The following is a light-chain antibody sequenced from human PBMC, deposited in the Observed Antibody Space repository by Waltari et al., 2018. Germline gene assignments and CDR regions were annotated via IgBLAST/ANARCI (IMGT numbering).Light chain of an antibody. V-gene: IGKV2-29*02. CDR2: RTS. CDR3: MQSLQTPFT. Sequence: DIVMTQTPLSLSVTPGEPASISCRSSQSLLYSDGRTYLYWYLQKPGQPPRLLIYRTSSRFSGVPDRFSGSGSGTDFTLKISRVEAEDVGTYYCMQSLQTPFTFGPGTKLDIK. J-gene: IGKJ3*01. CDR1: QSLLYSDGRTY.